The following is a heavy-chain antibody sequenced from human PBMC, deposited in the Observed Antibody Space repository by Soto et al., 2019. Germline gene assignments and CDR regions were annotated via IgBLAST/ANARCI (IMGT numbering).Heavy chain of an antibody. CDR1: GGTFSSYA. V-gene: IGHV1-69*12. D-gene: IGHD2-2*01. Sequence: QVQLVQSGAEVKKPGSSVKVSCKASGGTFSSYAISWVRQAPGQGLEWMGGIIPIFGTANYAQKFQGRVTIPADEPTSTAYMELRSLRSEDTAVYYCAGLGGRGYQPAWFDPWGQGTLVTVSS. CDR2: IIPIFGTA. CDR3: AGLGGRGYQPAWFDP. J-gene: IGHJ5*02.